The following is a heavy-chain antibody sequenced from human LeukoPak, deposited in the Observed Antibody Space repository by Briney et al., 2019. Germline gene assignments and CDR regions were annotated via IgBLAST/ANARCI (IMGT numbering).Heavy chain of an antibody. J-gene: IGHJ4*02. Sequence: SETLSLTCTVSGGSISSSSYYWGWIRQPPGKGLEWIGEINHSGSTNYNPSLKSRVTISVDTSKNQFSLKLSSVTAADTAVYYCARHGSRNWFQDRYYFDYWGQGTLVTVSS. CDR3: ARHGSRNWFQDRYYFDY. D-gene: IGHD3-9*01. CDR1: GGSISSSSYY. V-gene: IGHV4-39*01. CDR2: INHSGST.